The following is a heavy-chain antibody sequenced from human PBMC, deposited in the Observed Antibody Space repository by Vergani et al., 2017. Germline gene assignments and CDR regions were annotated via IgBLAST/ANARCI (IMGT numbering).Heavy chain of an antibody. V-gene: IGHV5-10-1*03. Sequence: EVQLVQSGAEVKKPGESLRISCKGSGYSFTNYWISWVRQMPGKGLEWMGRIDPSDSYAKYSPSFQGDITISADKSISTAYLQWSSLKASDTAMYYCARRPHSSGWPLFDPWGQGTLVTVSS. CDR1: GYSFTNYW. J-gene: IGHJ5*02. D-gene: IGHD6-19*01. CDR3: ARRPHSSGWPLFDP. CDR2: IDPSDSYA.